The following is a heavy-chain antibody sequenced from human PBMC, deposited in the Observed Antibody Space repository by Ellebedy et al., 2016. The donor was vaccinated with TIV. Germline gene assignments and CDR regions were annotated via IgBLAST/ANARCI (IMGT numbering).Heavy chain of an antibody. CDR3: ARHRELLWFGEPYGMDV. J-gene: IGHJ6*02. Sequence: GESLKISXKGSGYSFTSYWISWVRQMPGKGLEWMGRIDPSDSYTNYSPSFQGHVTISADKSISTAYLQWSSLKASDTAMYYCARHRELLWFGEPYGMDVWGQGTTVTVSS. CDR1: GYSFTSYW. CDR2: IDPSDSYT. V-gene: IGHV5-10-1*01. D-gene: IGHD3-10*01.